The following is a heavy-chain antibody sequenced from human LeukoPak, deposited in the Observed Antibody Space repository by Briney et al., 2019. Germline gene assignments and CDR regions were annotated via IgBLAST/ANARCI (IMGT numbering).Heavy chain of an antibody. CDR3: ATAPPLDAFDI. CDR1: GYTLTELS. Sequence: ASVEVSCKVSGYTLTELSMHWVRQAPGKGLEWMGGFDPEDGETIYAQKFQGRVTMTEDTSTDTAYMGLSSLRSEDTAVYYCATAPPLDAFDIWGQGTMVTVSS. J-gene: IGHJ3*02. V-gene: IGHV1-24*01. CDR2: FDPEDGET.